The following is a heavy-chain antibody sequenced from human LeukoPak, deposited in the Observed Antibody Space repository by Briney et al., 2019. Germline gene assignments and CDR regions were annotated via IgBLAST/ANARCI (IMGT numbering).Heavy chain of an antibody. CDR2: ISSSSSTI. CDR3: ARAGCSSTSCYEDYYYGMDV. Sequence: PGGCLRLSCAASGFSFSSYSMNWVRQAPGRGLGWVSYISSSSSTIYYADSVRGRFTISRDNAKNSLYLQMNSPRDEDTAVYYCARAGCSSTSCYEDYYYGMDVWGQGTTVTVSS. J-gene: IGHJ6*02. V-gene: IGHV3-48*02. D-gene: IGHD2-2*01. CDR1: GFSFSSYS.